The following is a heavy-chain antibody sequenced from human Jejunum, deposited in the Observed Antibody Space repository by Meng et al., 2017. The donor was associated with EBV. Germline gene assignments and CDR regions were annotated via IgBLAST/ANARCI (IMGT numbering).Heavy chain of an antibody. CDR1: GCTFSTYG. V-gene: IGHV3-30*18. D-gene: IGHD2-15*01. J-gene: IGHJ4*02. Sequence: QVQLVESGGGVVQPGRSLRLSCSASGCTFSTYGMHWVRQAPGRGLEWVAAISSDGSSKYYADSVKGRFTISRDDFVSTLYLQMNSLRVEDAAAYYCAKDGALGYCSGGSCYLDYWGQGTLVTVSS. CDR3: AKDGALGYCSGGSCYLDY. CDR2: ISSDGSSK.